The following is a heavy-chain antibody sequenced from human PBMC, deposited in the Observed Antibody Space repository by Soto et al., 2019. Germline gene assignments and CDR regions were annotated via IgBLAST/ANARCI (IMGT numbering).Heavy chain of an antibody. V-gene: IGHV1-69*01. CDR1: GGTFSSYA. D-gene: IGHD1-26*01. J-gene: IGHJ4*02. CDR2: IIPIFGTA. Sequence: QVQLVQSGAEVKKPGSSVKVSCKASGGTFSSYAISWVRQAPGQGLEWMGGIIPIFGTANYAQKFQGRVTITADESTSTAYMELSRLRSEDTAVYYCARVMGGRYGLDKLKFDYWGQGTLGTVSS. CDR3: ARVMGGRYGLDKLKFDY.